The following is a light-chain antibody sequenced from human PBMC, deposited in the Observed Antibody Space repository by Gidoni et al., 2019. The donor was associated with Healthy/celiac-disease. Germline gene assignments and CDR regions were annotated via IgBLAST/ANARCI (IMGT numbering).Light chain of an antibody. CDR2: QDS. CDR3: QAWDSSTVV. J-gene: IGLJ2*01. V-gene: IGLV3-1*01. Sequence: YELTQPPSVTVSPGQTARITCSGDKLGDKYACWYQQKPGQSPVLVIYQDSKRLSGIPERFSGSNSGNTATLTISGTQAMDEADYYCQAWDSSTVVFGGGTKLTVL. CDR1: KLGDKY.